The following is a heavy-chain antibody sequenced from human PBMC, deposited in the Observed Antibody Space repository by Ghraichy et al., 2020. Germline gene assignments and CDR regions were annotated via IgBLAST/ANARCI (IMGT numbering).Heavy chain of an antibody. CDR3: AKDRESSGYHHFDY. CDR1: GFSFDDYA. CDR2: ISWNGGST. V-gene: IGHV3-43D*04. Sequence: GESLNISCAASGFSFDDYAMHWVRQAPGKGLEWVSRISWNGGSTSFADAVKGRFRISRDNSKNSLYLQMNSLRAEDTALYYCAKDRESSGYHHFDYWGQGAQVIVSS. J-gene: IGHJ4*02. D-gene: IGHD3-22*01.